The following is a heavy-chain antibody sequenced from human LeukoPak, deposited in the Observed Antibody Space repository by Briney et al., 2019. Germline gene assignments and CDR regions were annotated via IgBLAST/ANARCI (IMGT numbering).Heavy chain of an antibody. V-gene: IGHV4-30-4*01. CDR3: ARGVEGYCSSTSCLYYYGMDV. D-gene: IGHD2-2*01. J-gene: IGHJ6*02. Sequence: SETLSLTCTVSGGSISSGGYYWSWIRQHPGKGLEWIGYIYYSGSTYYNPSLKSRVTISVDTSKNQFSLKLSSVTAADTAVYYCARGVEGYCSSTSCLYYYGMDVWGQGTTVTVSS. CDR1: GGSISSGGYY. CDR2: IYYSGST.